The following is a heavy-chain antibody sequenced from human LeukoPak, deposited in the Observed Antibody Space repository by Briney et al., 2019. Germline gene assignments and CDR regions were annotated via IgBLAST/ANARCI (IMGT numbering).Heavy chain of an antibody. D-gene: IGHD1-26*01. J-gene: IGHJ4*02. V-gene: IGHV4-38-2*02. CDR3: GRDRSGGYSVDY. Sequence: PSETLSLTCAVSGYSISSGYYWGWIRQPPGEGLEWIASMYHSGSTYYNPSLQSRVTLSADTSKNQFSLKMSSVTAADTAVYYCGRDRSGGYSVDYWGQGTLVTVS. CDR1: GYSISSGYY. CDR2: MYHSGST.